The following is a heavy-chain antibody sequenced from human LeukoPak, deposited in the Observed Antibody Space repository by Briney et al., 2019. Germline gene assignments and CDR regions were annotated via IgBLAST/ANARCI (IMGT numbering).Heavy chain of an antibody. Sequence: GRSLRLSCAASGFTFSSYGMHWVRQAPGKGLEWVAVISYDGSNKYYADSVKGRFTISRDNSKNTLYLQMNSLRAEDTAVYYCAKDPKDGDYPNWFDPWGQGTLVTVSS. J-gene: IGHJ5*02. CDR2: ISYDGSNK. D-gene: IGHD4-17*01. V-gene: IGHV3-30*18. CDR1: GFTFSSYG. CDR3: AKDPKDGDYPNWFDP.